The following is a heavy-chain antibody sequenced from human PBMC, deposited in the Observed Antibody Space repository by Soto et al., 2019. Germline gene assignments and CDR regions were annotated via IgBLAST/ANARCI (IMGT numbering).Heavy chain of an antibody. D-gene: IGHD3-10*01. J-gene: IGHJ4*02. Sequence: QVQLVQSGTEVKKPGASVKVSCKASGYTFTSYAMHWVRQAPGQRLEWMGWINAGNGNTKYSQKFQGRVTITRDTSASTACMELSSLRSEDTSVYYCARDFTMVRGVIITGFDYWGQGTLVTVSS. CDR2: INAGNGNT. CDR1: GYTFTSYA. V-gene: IGHV1-3*01. CDR3: ARDFTMVRGVIITGFDY.